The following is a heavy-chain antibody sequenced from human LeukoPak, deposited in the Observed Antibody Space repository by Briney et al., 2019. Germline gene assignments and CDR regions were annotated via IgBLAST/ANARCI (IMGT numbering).Heavy chain of an antibody. D-gene: IGHD6-19*01. CDR1: GYTLTKLS. J-gene: IGHJ4*02. CDR3: ATDLSLQKQWLVFDY. Sequence: ASVKVSCKVSGYTLTKLSMHWVRQAPGKGLEWMGGFDPEDGETIYAQKFQGRVTMTEDTSTDTAYMELSSLRSEDTAVYYCATDLSLQKQWLVFDYWGQGTLVTVSS. V-gene: IGHV1-24*01. CDR2: FDPEDGET.